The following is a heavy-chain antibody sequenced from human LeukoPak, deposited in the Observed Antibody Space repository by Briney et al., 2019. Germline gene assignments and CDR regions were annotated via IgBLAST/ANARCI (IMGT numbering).Heavy chain of an antibody. CDR3: AKVGDYGDYALDY. D-gene: IGHD4-17*01. V-gene: IGHV3-30*18. J-gene: IGHJ4*02. Sequence: GGSLRLSCAASGFTFSSYGMHWVRQAPGKGLEWVAVISYDGSYKHYADSVKGRFTISRDNSKNTLYLQMNSLRAEDTAVYYCAKVGDYGDYALDYWGQGTLVTVSS. CDR1: GFTFSSYG. CDR2: ISYDGSYK.